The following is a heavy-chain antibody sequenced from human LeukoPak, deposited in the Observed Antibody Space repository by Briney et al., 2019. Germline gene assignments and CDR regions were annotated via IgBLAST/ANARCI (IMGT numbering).Heavy chain of an antibody. J-gene: IGHJ4*02. CDR2: ISGSGDST. CDR1: GFTFCRFT. V-gene: IGHV3-23*01. CDR3: VKEIPSKLVGATPHFDY. D-gene: IGHD1-26*01. Sequence: PGGSLRLSFAASGFTFCRFTINWVRPAPGKGVEWGSAISGSGDSTYYADSVKGRFAISRDNSKNTLYLQMNSLRAEDTAVYYCVKEIPSKLVGATPHFDYWGQGTLVTVSS.